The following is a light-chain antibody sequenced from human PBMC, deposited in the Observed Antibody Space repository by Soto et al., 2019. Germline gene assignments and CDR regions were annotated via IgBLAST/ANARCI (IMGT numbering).Light chain of an antibody. Sequence: EIVMTQSPATLSVSPGERATLSRSASQSVSSNLAWYQQKPGQAPRLLIYGASTRATGIPARFSGSGSGTVFTLTISSLQSEDFAVYYCQQYNNWPPLTFGGGTKVEIK. CDR1: QSVSSN. CDR3: QQYNNWPPLT. J-gene: IGKJ4*01. CDR2: GAS. V-gene: IGKV3-15*01.